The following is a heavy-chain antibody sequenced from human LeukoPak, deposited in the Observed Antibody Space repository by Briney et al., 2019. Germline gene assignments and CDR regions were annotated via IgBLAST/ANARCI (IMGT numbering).Heavy chain of an antibody. Sequence: GGSLRLSCAASGFTFSNAWMSWVRQAPGKGLEWVGRIKSKTDGGTTDYAAPVKGRFTISRDDSKNTLYLQMNSLKTEDTAVYYCTTVGGTYYYGSGSYYMDDAFDIWGQGTMVTVSS. CDR2: IKSKTDGGTT. J-gene: IGHJ3*02. CDR3: TTVGGTYYYGSGSYYMDDAFDI. V-gene: IGHV3-15*01. D-gene: IGHD3-10*01. CDR1: GFTFSNAW.